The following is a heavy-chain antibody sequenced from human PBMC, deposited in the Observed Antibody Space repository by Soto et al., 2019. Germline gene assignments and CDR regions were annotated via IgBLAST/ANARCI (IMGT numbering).Heavy chain of an antibody. V-gene: IGHV4-38-2*01. CDR2: IYHSGST. CDR3: ARGAPAVAVNLPFDY. Sequence: SETLSLTCAVSGYSISSGYYWGWIRQPPGKGLEWIGSIYHSGSTYYNPSLKSRVTISVDTSKNQFSLKLSSVTAADTAVYYCARGAPAVAVNLPFDYWGQGTLVTVS. CDR1: GYSISSGYY. J-gene: IGHJ4*02. D-gene: IGHD6-19*01.